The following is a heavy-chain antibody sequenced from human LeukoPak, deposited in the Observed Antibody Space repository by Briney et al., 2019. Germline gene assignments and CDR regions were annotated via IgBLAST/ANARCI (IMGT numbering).Heavy chain of an antibody. CDR1: GGSISSSGYY. V-gene: IGHV4-39*01. Sequence: SETLSLTCTVSGGSISSSGYYWGWIRQPPGKGLEWIGSISYSWSTYYNPSLKSRVTISVDTSKNQFSLKLSSVTAADTAVYYCTRHSSSSFNFDYWGQGTLVTVSS. CDR2: ISYSWST. CDR3: TRHSSSSFNFDY. J-gene: IGHJ4*02. D-gene: IGHD6-13*01.